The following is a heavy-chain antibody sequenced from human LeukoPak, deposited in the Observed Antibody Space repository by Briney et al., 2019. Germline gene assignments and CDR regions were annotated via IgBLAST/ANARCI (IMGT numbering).Heavy chain of an antibody. CDR2: IYWNGGST. Sequence: GGSLRLSCAASGFTFDDYGMSWVRQAPGKGLEWFSGIYWNGGSTGYADSVKGRFTISRDNAKNSLYLQMNSLRAEDTALYHCARALPGYWDIVVVPAAMEYWFDPWGQGTLVTVSS. CDR1: GFTFDDYG. J-gene: IGHJ5*02. CDR3: ARALPGYWDIVVVPAAMEYWFDP. D-gene: IGHD2-2*01. V-gene: IGHV3-20*01.